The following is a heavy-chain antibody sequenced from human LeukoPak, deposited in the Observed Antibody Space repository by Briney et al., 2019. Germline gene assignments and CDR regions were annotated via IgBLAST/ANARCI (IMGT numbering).Heavy chain of an antibody. J-gene: IGHJ4*02. CDR1: GYTFTGYY. V-gene: IGHV1-2*02. Sequence: ASVKVSCKASGYTFTGYYMHWVRQAPGQGLEWMGWINPNSGGTNYAQKFQGRVTMTRDTSISTAYMELSRLRSDDTAVYYCARAVRVYSWSETPEKIDYWGQGTLVTVSS. CDR2: INPNSGGT. CDR3: ARAVRVYSWSETPEKIDY. D-gene: IGHD6-13*01.